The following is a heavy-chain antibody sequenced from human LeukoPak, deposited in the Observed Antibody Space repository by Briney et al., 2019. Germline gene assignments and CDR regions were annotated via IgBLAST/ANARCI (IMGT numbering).Heavy chain of an antibody. V-gene: IGHV3-33*01. Sequence: GSLRLPCAASGFTFSSFGMHWVPQAPGKGLEWVAVIWYDGSNKYYADSVKGRFTISRDNSKNTLYLQMNSLRAEDTAVYYCAREVVDTAMVTCGLDYWGQGTLVTVSS. CDR1: GFTFSSFG. CDR2: IWYDGSNK. J-gene: IGHJ4*02. CDR3: AREVVDTAMVTCGLDY. D-gene: IGHD5-18*01.